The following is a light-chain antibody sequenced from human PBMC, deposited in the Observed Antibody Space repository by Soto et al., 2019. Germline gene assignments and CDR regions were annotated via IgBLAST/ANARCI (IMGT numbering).Light chain of an antibody. V-gene: IGKV3-11*01. J-gene: IGKJ3*01. CDR3: QQRSKWPPT. CDR1: QSVTSY. Sequence: EIVLTQSPATLSLSPGEGATLFCRASQSVTSYLAWYQQRPGQAPRLLIYGASNRATGIPARFSGSGSGTDFTLTISSLEPEDFAVYYCQQRSKWPPTFGPGSKVDIK. CDR2: GAS.